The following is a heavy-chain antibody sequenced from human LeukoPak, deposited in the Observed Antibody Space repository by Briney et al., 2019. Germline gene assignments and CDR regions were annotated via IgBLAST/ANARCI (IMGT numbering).Heavy chain of an antibody. CDR1: GFTFSSYS. V-gene: IGHV3-21*01. J-gene: IGHJ4*02. CDR3: ARVGGIVVVPAAILNDY. CDR2: ISSSSSYI. D-gene: IGHD2-2*01. Sequence: GGSLRLSCAASGFTFSSYSMNWVRQAPGKGPEWVSSISSSSSYIYYADSVKGRFTISRDNAKNSLYLQMNSLRAEDTAVYYCARVGGIVVVPAAILNDYWGQGTLVTVSS.